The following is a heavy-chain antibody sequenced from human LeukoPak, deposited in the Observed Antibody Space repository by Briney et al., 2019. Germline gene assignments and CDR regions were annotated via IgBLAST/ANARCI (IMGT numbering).Heavy chain of an antibody. CDR1: GGSISSYY. Sequence: PSETLSLTCTVSGGSISSYYWSWIRQPPGKGLEWIGYIFYNGSTNYNPSLKSRVTISVDTSKNQFSLKLSSVTAADTAVYYCARRGTRPTNWFDPWGQGTLVTVSS. CDR3: ARRGTRPTNWFDP. V-gene: IGHV4-59*12. J-gene: IGHJ5*02. CDR2: IFYNGST.